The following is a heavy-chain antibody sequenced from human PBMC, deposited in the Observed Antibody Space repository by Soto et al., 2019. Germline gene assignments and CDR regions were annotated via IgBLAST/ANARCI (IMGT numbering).Heavy chain of an antibody. CDR3: AKDTGNVLRGVINPFDY. CDR2: ISYDGSNK. CDR1: GFTFSSYG. J-gene: IGHJ4*02. Sequence: QVQLVESGGGVVQPGRSMRLSCAASGFTFSSYGMHWVRQAPGKGLEWVAVISYDGSNKYYADSVKGRFTISRDNSKNTLYLQMNSLRAEDTAVYYCAKDTGNVLRGVINPFDYWGPGNPGHRLL. V-gene: IGHV3-30*18. D-gene: IGHD3-10*01.